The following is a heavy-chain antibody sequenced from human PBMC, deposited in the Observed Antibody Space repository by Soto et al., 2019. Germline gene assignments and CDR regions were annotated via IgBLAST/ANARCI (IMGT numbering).Heavy chain of an antibody. V-gene: IGHV3-23*01. J-gene: IGHJ6*02. CDR2: ISGSGGST. CDR3: AKDKGGGIVVVPAAKGGMDV. Sequence: GGSLRLYCAASGFTFSSYAMSWVRQAPGKGLEWVSAISGSGGSTYYADSVKGRFTISRDNSKNTLYLRMNSLRAEDTAVYYCAKDKGGGIVVVPAAKGGMDVWGQGTTVTVSS. CDR1: GFTFSSYA. D-gene: IGHD2-2*01.